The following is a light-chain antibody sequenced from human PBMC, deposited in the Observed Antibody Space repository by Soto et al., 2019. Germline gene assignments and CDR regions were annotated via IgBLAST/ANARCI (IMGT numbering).Light chain of an antibody. V-gene: IGLV1-40*01. Sequence: QSALTQPPSVSGAPGQRVTISCTGSSSNIGAGYDVHWYQQLPGTAPKLIIYGNSNRPSGVPDRFSGSKSGTSASLAITGLQAEDEADYYCQSYDSSLSGWVFGTGTKVTVL. CDR2: GNS. CDR3: QSYDSSLSGWV. CDR1: SSNIGAGYD. J-gene: IGLJ1*01.